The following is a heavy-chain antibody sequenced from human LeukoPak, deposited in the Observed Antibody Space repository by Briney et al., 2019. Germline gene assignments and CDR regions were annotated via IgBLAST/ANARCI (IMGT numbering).Heavy chain of an antibody. V-gene: IGHV3-7*01. Sequence: PGGSLRLSCAASGFTFSSYWMSWVRQAPGKGLEWVAHIKQDGSEKYYVDSVKGRFTISRDNAKNSLYLQMNSLRAEDTAVYYCARDSVGKWLVWRNYFDYWGQGTLVTVSS. CDR2: IKQDGSEK. J-gene: IGHJ4*02. CDR1: GFTFSSYW. CDR3: ARDSVGKWLVWRNYFDY. D-gene: IGHD6-19*01.